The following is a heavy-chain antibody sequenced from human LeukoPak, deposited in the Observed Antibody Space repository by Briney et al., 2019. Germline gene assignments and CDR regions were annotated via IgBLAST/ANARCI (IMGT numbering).Heavy chain of an antibody. J-gene: IGHJ4*02. CDR1: GYSLTSYW. D-gene: IGHD3-9*01. Sequence: GESLKISCKGSGYSLTSYWIGWVRQMPGKGLEWMGIIYPGDSDTRYSPSFQGQVTISADKSISTAYPQWSSLKASDTAMYYCARQYDILTGYYPFDYWGQGTLVTVSS. CDR3: ARQYDILTGYYPFDY. V-gene: IGHV5-51*01. CDR2: IYPGDSDT.